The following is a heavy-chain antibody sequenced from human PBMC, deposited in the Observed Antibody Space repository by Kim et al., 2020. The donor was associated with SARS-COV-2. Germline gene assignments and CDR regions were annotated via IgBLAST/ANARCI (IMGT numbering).Heavy chain of an antibody. CDR2: ISGSGGST. V-gene: IGHV3-23*01. D-gene: IGHD3-3*01. Sequence: GGSLRLSCAASGFTFSSYAMSWVRQAPGKGLEWVSAISGSGGSTYYADSVKGRFTISRDNSKNTLYLQMNSLRAEDTAVYYCAKDQGLRITIFGVVTHDAFDIWGQGTMVTVSS. J-gene: IGHJ3*02. CDR3: AKDQGLRITIFGVVTHDAFDI. CDR1: GFTFSSYA.